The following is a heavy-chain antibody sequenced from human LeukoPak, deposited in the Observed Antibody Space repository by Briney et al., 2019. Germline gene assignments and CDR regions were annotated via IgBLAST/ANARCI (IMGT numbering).Heavy chain of an antibody. Sequence: ASVKVSCKASGYTFTGYYMHWVRQAPGQGLEWMGWINPNSGGTNYAQKFRGRVTMTGDTSISTAYMELSRLRSDDTAVYYCAREEGITIFGVVSTRDKNWFDPWAREPWSPSPQ. D-gene: IGHD3-3*01. J-gene: IGHJ5*02. CDR1: GYTFTGYY. CDR3: AREEGITIFGVVSTRDKNWFDP. CDR2: INPNSGGT. V-gene: IGHV1-2*02.